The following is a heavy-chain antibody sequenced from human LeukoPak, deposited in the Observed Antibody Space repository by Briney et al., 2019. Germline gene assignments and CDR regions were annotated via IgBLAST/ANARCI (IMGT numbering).Heavy chain of an antibody. D-gene: IGHD1-7*01. V-gene: IGHV1-69*04. CDR1: GGTFSSYA. Sequence: SVKVSCKASGGTFSSYAISWVRQAPGQGLEWMGRIIPILGIANYAQKFRGRVTITADKSTSTAYMELSSLRSEDTAVYYCARERPELRYFDYWGQGTLVTVSS. J-gene: IGHJ4*02. CDR2: IIPILGIA. CDR3: ARERPELRYFDY.